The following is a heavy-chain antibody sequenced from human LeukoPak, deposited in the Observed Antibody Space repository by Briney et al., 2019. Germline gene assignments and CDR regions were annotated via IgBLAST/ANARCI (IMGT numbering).Heavy chain of an antibody. J-gene: IGHJ6*03. CDR3: ARVYTVMGATTVDHYHYYMDV. Sequence: SETLSLTCTVSGDSISNYYWSWIRQPAGKGLEWIGHIYTRGTTNYNPSVKSRVTVSLDTSKNQISLKLSSVTAADTAIYYCARVYTVMGATTVDHYHYYMDVWGKGTTVTVSS. D-gene: IGHD5-18*01. V-gene: IGHV4-4*07. CDR1: GDSISNYY. CDR2: IYTRGTT.